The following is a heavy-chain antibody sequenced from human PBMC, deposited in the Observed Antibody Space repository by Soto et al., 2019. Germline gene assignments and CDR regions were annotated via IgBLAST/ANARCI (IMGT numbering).Heavy chain of an antibody. V-gene: IGHV3-23*01. CDR2: ITGSGGST. J-gene: IGHJ4*02. Sequence: WWSLRLSCAASGFTLSNYAMSWFRQAPGQGLEWVSAITGSGGSTYYADSVKGRFTISRDTSQNTVYLQMNSLRAEDTAVYYCAKGVTYYDFWSGYFEYWGQGTLVTVSS. CDR3: AKGVTYYDFWSGYFEY. D-gene: IGHD3-3*01. CDR1: GFTLSNYA.